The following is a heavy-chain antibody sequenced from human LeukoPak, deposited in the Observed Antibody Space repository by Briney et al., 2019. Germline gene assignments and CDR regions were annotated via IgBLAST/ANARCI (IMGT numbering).Heavy chain of an antibody. CDR1: GGSISSGNW. Sequence: GTLSLTCAVSGGSISSGNWWSWVRQPPGKGLEWIGEIYHSGNTNYNPSLKSRVTISVDWSKNHFSLKLSSVTAADTAVYCCAREGDYDILTGYYFIDSWGQGTLVTVSS. D-gene: IGHD3-9*01. V-gene: IGHV4-4*01. J-gene: IGHJ4*02. CDR3: AREGDYDILTGYYFIDS. CDR2: IYHSGNT.